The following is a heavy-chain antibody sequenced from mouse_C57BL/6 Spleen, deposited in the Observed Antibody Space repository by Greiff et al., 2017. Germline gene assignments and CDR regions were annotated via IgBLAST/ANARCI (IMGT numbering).Heavy chain of an antibody. J-gene: IGHJ2*01. CDR1: GYTFTSYW. D-gene: IGHD1-1*01. CDR2: IDPSDSET. CDR3: ARPVVAGNFDY. V-gene: IGHV1-52*01. Sequence: VQLQQPGAELVRPGSSVKLSCKASGYTFTSYWMHWVKQRPIQGLEWIGNIDPSDSETHYNQKFKDKATLTVDKSSSTAYMQLSSLTSEDSAVYYCARPVVAGNFDYWGQGTTLTVSS.